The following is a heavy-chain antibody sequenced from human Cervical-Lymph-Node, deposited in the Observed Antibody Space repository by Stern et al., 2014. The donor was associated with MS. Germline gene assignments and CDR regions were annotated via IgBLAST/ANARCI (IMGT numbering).Heavy chain of an antibody. J-gene: IGHJ3*02. CDR2: IYYSGST. V-gene: IGHV4-59*01. CDR3: ARGGGSYHGDAFDI. D-gene: IGHD1-26*01. Sequence: QLQLQESGPGLVKPSETLSLTCTVSGGSISSYYWSWIRQPPGKGLEWIGYIYYSGSTNYNPSLQSRVPISVDTSKNQFSLKLSSVTAADTAVYYCARGGGSYHGDAFDIWGQGTMVTVSS. CDR1: GGSISSYY.